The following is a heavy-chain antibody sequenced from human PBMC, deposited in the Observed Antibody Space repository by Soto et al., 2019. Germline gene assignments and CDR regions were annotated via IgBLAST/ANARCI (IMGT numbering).Heavy chain of an antibody. J-gene: IGHJ2*01. D-gene: IGHD1-20*01. CDR1: GGSISSDGYS. V-gene: IGHV4-30-2*01. Sequence: QRQLQESGSGLVKPSQTLSLTCAVSGGSISSDGYSWSWIRPPPGKGLEWIGYIYHSGTTSYNPSLKSRVTISVDRSKKQFSLKLNSVTAADTAVYYCARVARGYNNSLQSWYIDLWGRGTLVIVSS. CDR3: ARVARGYNNSLQSWYIDL. CDR2: IYHSGTT.